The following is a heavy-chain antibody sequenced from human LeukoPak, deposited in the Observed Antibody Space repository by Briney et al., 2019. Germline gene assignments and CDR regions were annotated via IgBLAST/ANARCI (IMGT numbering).Heavy chain of an antibody. V-gene: IGHV3-23*01. J-gene: IGHJ4*02. CDR3: AKVSVIAVAGHFDY. CDR2: ISGSGGST. D-gene: IGHD6-19*01. CDR1: GFTFSDYY. Sequence: GSLRLSCAASGFTFSDYYMSWIRQAPGKGLEWVSAISGSGGSTYYADSVKGRFTISRDNSKNTLYLQMNSLRAEDTAVYYCAKVSVIAVAGHFDYWGQGTLVTVSS.